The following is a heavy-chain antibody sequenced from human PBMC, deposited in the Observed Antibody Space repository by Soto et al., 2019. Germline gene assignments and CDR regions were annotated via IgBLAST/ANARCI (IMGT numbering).Heavy chain of an antibody. Sequence: QLQLQESGSGLVKPSQTLSLTCVVSGDSISSGGYSWNWIRQPPGKGLEWIGHTYHSGGTLYNPSLDGRVTISVAKSKTQFSLRLTSVTAAATAVYYCARDSLSGYYFDYWGQGTLVTVSS. CDR2: TYHSGGT. J-gene: IGHJ4*02. CDR3: ARDSLSGYYFDY. CDR1: GDSISSGGYS. D-gene: IGHD3-22*01. V-gene: IGHV4-30-2*01.